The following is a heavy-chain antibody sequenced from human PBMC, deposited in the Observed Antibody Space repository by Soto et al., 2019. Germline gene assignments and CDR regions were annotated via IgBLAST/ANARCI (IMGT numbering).Heavy chain of an antibody. V-gene: IGHV4-39*01. CDR2: IYYSGST. CDR3: ARGGRIVVVPAAMRGGYYFDY. D-gene: IGHD2-2*01. CDR1: GGSISSSSYY. J-gene: IGHJ4*02. Sequence: SETLSLTCTVSGGSISSSSYYWGWIRQPPGKGLEWIGSIYYSGSTYYNPSLKSRVTISVDTSKNQFSLKLSSVTAADTAVYYCARGGRIVVVPAAMRGGYYFDYWGQGTLVTVSS.